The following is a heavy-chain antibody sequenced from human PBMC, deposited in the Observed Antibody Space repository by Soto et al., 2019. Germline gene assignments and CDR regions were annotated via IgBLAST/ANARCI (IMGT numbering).Heavy chain of an antibody. CDR2: ISYDGSNK. Sequence: QVQLVESGGGVVQPGRSLRLSCAASGFTFSSYGMHWVRQAPGKGLEWVAVISYDGSNKYYADSVKGRVTISRDNSKNTLYRQMNSLRAEDTAVYYCAKDEWVGVFYGMDVWGQGTTITVSS. CDR1: GFTFSSYG. V-gene: IGHV3-30*18. J-gene: IGHJ6*02. CDR3: AKDEWVGVFYGMDV. D-gene: IGHD6-19*01.